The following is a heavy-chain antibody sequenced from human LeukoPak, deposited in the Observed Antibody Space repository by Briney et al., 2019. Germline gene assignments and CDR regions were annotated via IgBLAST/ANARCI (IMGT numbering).Heavy chain of an antibody. Sequence: SETLSLTCTVSGGSISSYHWSWIRQPAGKGLEWIGRIYTSGSTNYNPSLKSRVTMSVDTSKNQFSLKLSSVTAADTAVYYCARGGVMVAGTPYYYYGMDVWGQGTTVTVSS. CDR3: ARGGVMVAGTPYYYYGMDV. J-gene: IGHJ6*02. D-gene: IGHD2-8*01. CDR2: IYTSGST. CDR1: GGSISSYH. V-gene: IGHV4-4*07.